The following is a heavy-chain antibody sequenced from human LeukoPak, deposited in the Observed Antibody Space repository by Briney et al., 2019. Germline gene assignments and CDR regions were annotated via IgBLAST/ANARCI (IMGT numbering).Heavy chain of an antibody. CDR2: IYSGGST. CDR1: GFTVSSNY. J-gene: IGHJ4*02. Sequence: SGGSLRLSCAASGFTVSSNYMSWVRQAPGKGLEWVSVIYSGGSTYYADSVKGRFTISRDNSKNTLYLQMNSLRAEDTAVYYCAKVPGIAVAGTIYFDYWGQGTLVTVSS. V-gene: IGHV3-53*01. D-gene: IGHD6-19*01. CDR3: AKVPGIAVAGTIYFDY.